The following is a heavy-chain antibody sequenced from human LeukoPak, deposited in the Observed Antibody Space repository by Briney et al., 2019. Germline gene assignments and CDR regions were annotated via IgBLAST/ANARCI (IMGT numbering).Heavy chain of an antibody. V-gene: IGHV4-34*01. J-gene: IGHJ5*02. CDR3: ARSPPSDH. Sequence: PSETLSLTCAVYGGSFSAYYWRWIRQPPEKGLEWIGEINHSGVTNYNPSLKSRVTISVDTSKNQFSLKLRSVTAADKAVYFCARSPPSDHWGQGTLVTVSS. CDR2: INHSGVT. CDR1: GGSFSAYY.